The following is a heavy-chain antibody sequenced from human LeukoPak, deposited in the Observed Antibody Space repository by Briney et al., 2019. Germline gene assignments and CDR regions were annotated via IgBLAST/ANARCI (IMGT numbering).Heavy chain of an antibody. V-gene: IGHV5-51*01. J-gene: IGHJ4*02. D-gene: IGHD4-17*01. CDR3: ARHGGAFDY. CDR2: VFPADSDT. CDR1: GYSFTSSW. Sequence: GGSLKISCKSSGYSFTSSWIGWVRQMPGKGLEWTGIVFPADSDTRYRPSFHGQVTFSADKSISTAYLQWSSLKASDSAMYYCARHGGAFDYWGQGTLVTVSS.